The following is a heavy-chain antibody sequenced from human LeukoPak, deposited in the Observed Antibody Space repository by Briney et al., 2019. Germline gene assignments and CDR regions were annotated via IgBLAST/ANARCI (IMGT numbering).Heavy chain of an antibody. J-gene: IGHJ4*02. D-gene: IGHD2-15*01. CDR2: INPNSGGT. Sequence: GASVKVSCKASGYTFTVYYIHCVRQAPGQALEWMGWINPNSGGTNYAQKFQGRVTLTRDTSISSAYMELSSLRSDDSAVYYCAGEYCSGGSCRQGFDYWGQGTLVTVSS. V-gene: IGHV1-2*02. CDR1: GYTFTVYY. CDR3: AGEYCSGGSCRQGFDY.